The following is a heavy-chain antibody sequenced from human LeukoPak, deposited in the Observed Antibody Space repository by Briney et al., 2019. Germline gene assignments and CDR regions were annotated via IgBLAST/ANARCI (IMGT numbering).Heavy chain of an antibody. J-gene: IGHJ3*02. CDR2: ITGSGDTI. D-gene: IGHD3-10*01. Sequence: GGSLRLSCSASGFTFSSYEMNWVRQAPGKGLEWISYITGSGDTIYYADSVKGRFTISRDNSKNTLYLQMNSLRAEDTAVYYCARAIVTRGGAFDIWGQGTMVTVSS. CDR3: ARAIVTRGGAFDI. V-gene: IGHV3-48*03. CDR1: GFTFSSYE.